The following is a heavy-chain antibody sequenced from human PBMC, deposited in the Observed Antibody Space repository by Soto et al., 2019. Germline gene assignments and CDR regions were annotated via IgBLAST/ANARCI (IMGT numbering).Heavy chain of an antibody. J-gene: IGHJ6*02. CDR3: ARGSSIAARYGGYYYYGMDV. CDR2: IGTAGDT. V-gene: IGHV3-13*01. Sequence: PGGSLRLSCAASGFTFSSYDMHWVRQATGKGLEWVSAIGTAGDTYYPGSVKGRFTISRENAKNSLYLQMNSLRAEDTAVYYCARGSSIAARYGGYYYYGMDVWGQGTTVTVSS. D-gene: IGHD6-6*01. CDR1: GFTFSSYD.